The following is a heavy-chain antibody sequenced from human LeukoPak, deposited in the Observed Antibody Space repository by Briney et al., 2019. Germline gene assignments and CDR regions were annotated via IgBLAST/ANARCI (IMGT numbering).Heavy chain of an antibody. J-gene: IGHJ2*01. D-gene: IGHD3-22*01. V-gene: IGHV1-46*01. Sequence: GASVKVSCKASGYTFTSYYMHWVRQAPGQGLEWMGIINPSGGSTSYAQKFQGRVTMTRDTSTSTVYMELSSLRSEDTAVYYCARDADYYDSSGPNWYFDLWGRGTLVTVSS. CDR1: GYTFTSYY. CDR2: INPSGGST. CDR3: ARDADYYDSSGPNWYFDL.